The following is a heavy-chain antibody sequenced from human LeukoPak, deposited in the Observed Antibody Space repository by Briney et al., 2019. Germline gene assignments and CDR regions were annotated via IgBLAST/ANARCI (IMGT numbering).Heavy chain of an antibody. J-gene: IGHJ4*02. CDR2: ISSSGSTI. Sequence: GGSLRLSCAASGFTFSDYGLSWIRQAPGKGLEWVSYISSSGSTINYADSVKGRFTISRDNAKNSLYLQMNSLRAEDTAVYYCARSNSTNCYTDWGQGTLVTVSS. CDR3: ARSNSTNCYTD. V-gene: IGHV3-11*01. D-gene: IGHD2-2*02. CDR1: GFTFSDYG.